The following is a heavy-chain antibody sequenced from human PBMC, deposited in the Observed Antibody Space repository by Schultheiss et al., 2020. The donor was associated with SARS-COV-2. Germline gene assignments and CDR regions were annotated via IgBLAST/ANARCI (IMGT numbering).Heavy chain of an antibody. V-gene: IGHV1-2*02. CDR2: INPNSGGT. CDR1: GYTFTGYY. J-gene: IGHJ5*02. Sequence: ASVKVSCKASGYTFTGYYMHWVRQAPGQGLEWMGWINPNSGGTNYAQKLQGRVTMTTDTSTSTVYMELSSLRSEDTAVYYCARGVAARQGWFDPWGQGTLVTVSS. D-gene: IGHD6-6*01. CDR3: ARGVAARQGWFDP.